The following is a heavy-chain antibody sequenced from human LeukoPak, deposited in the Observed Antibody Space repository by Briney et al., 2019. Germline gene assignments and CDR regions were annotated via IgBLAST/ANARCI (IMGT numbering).Heavy chain of an antibody. D-gene: IGHD3-3*01. CDR3: AKFLEWLFFDY. J-gene: IGHJ4*02. CDR2: ISGSGGST. V-gene: IGHV3-23*01. Sequence: GGSLRLSCAASGFTFSSYSMNWVRQAPGKGLEWVSAISGSGGSTYYADSVKGRFTISRDNSKNTLYLQMNSLRAEDTAVYYCAKFLEWLFFDYWGQGTLVTVSS. CDR1: GFTFSSYS.